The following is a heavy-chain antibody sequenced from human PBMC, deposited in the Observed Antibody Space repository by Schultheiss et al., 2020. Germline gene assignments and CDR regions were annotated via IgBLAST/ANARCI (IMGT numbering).Heavy chain of an antibody. V-gene: IGHV1-46*01. D-gene: IGHD5-24*01. Sequence: ASVKVSCKASGYTFTSYYMHWVRQAPGQGLEWMGIINPSGGSTSYAQKFQGRVTMTRDTSTSTAYMELSRLRSDDTAVYYCAREGYTEDEMATIPRAWRYYYGMDVWGQGTTVTVSS. CDR1: GYTFTSYY. J-gene: IGHJ6*02. CDR3: AREGYTEDEMATIPRAWRYYYGMDV. CDR2: INPSGGST.